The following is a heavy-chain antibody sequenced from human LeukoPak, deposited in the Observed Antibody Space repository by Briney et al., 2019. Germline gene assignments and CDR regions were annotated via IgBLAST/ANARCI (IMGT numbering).Heavy chain of an antibody. CDR1: GGSFSGYY. CDR3: ARGVGSIAGAY. Sequence: SETLSLTCAVYGGSFSGYYWSWIRQPPGKGLEWIGEINHSGSTNYNPSLKSRVTISVDTSRNQFSLKLTSVTAADTAVYYCARGVGSIAGAYWGPGTLVTVSS. J-gene: IGHJ4*02. CDR2: INHSGST. D-gene: IGHD6-6*01. V-gene: IGHV4-34*01.